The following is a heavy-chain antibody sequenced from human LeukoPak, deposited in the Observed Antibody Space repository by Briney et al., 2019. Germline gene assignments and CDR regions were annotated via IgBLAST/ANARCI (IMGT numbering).Heavy chain of an antibody. Sequence: GASVKVSCKASGYTFTTYGISWVRQAPGQGLGWMGWINTYNGNANSAQKFQDRVTMTRDRSTSTAYMDLQRLRSDDTAVYYCARDCNSGNCYSDSWGQGTLVTVSS. CDR2: INTYNGNA. J-gene: IGHJ4*02. D-gene: IGHD2/OR15-2a*01. CDR3: ARDCNSGNCYSDS. V-gene: IGHV1-18*01. CDR1: GYTFTTYG.